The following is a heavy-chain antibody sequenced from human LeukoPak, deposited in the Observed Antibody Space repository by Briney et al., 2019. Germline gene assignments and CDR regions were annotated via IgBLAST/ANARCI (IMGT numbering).Heavy chain of an antibody. CDR1: GGSISSTSYY. D-gene: IGHD2-2*01. V-gene: IGHV4-39*01. CDR3: ARQRGYCFSTTCALTWFDV. Sequence: SETMSLICTVSGGSISSTSYYWGWIRQSPGKGLEWIGSIYYSGSTSYKSPLKSRVTISVDTSKNQFSLRLRSVTAADTAVYYCARQRGYCFSTTCALTWFDVWGQGTLVTVSS. J-gene: IGHJ5*02. CDR2: IYYSGST.